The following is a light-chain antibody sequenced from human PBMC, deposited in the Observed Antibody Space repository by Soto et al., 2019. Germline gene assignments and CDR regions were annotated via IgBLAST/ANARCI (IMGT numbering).Light chain of an antibody. J-gene: IGLJ2*01. CDR1: NSDVGAYNY. V-gene: IGLV2-8*01. CDR2: EVT. CDR3: SSYGGTNNYVV. Sequence: QSVLTQPPSASGSPGQSVTISCTGSNSDVGAYNYVSWYQQHPGKSPKLMIYEVTKRPSGVPDRFSGSKSGNTASLTVSGLQPEDEADYYCSSYGGTNNYVVFGGGTKVTVL.